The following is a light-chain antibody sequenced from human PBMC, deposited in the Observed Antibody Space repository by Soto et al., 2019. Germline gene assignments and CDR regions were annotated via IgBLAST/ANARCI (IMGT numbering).Light chain of an antibody. CDR3: QQYGSSPTWT. Sequence: EIVLTQSPGTLSWSPGERATLSCRASQSVSSSYLAWYQQKPGQAPRLLIYGASSRATGIPDRFSGSGSGTDFSLIISRLEPEDFAVYYCQQYGSSPTWTFGQGTKVEIK. CDR1: QSVSSSY. V-gene: IGKV3-20*01. CDR2: GAS. J-gene: IGKJ1*01.